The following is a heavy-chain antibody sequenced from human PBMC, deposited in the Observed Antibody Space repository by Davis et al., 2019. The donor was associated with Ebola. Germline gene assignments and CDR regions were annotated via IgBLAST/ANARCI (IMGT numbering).Heavy chain of an antibody. Sequence: GESLKISCAASGFTFRSHWLQWVRQAPGRGLEWVARFNSDGSSTYADSVKGRFTISRANAKNTLYLQMNSLRAEDTAVYYCARFYSGNYFDYWGQGTLVTVSS. J-gene: IGHJ4*02. D-gene: IGHD1-26*01. CDR2: FNSDGSST. V-gene: IGHV3-74*01. CDR3: ARFYSGNYFDY. CDR1: GFTFRSHW.